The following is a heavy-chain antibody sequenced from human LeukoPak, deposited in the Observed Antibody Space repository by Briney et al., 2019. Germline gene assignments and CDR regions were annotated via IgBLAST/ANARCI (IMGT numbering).Heavy chain of an antibody. J-gene: IGHJ3*02. CDR2: TSATGTYI. Sequence: GGSLRLSCAVSGFTFSSSRLNWVRQAPGKGLEWISSTSATGTYIFYADSVKGRFAISRDNANNSVFLRVDSLRAEDTALYYCAMTRFTMLRERDDSFDMWGQGTMVTVSS. CDR3: AMTRFTMLRERDDSFDM. V-gene: IGHV3-21*01. CDR1: GFTFSSSR. D-gene: IGHD3-10*01.